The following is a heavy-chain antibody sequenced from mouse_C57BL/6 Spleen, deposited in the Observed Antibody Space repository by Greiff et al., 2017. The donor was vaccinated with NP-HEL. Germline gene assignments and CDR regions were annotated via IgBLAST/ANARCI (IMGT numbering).Heavy chain of an antibody. V-gene: IGHV1-64*01. CDR3: ARLGLGRRFDY. J-gene: IGHJ2*01. Sequence: VQLQQPGAELVKPGASVKLSCKASGYTFTSYWMHWVKQRPGQGLEWIGMIHPNSGSTNYNEKFKSKATLTVDKSSSTAYMQLSSLTSEDSAVYYCARLGLGRRFDYWGQGTTLTVSS. D-gene: IGHD4-1*01. CDR1: GYTFTSYW. CDR2: IHPNSGST.